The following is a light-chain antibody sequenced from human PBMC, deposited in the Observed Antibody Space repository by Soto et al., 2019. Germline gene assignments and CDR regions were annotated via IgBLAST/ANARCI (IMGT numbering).Light chain of an antibody. Sequence: QSVLTQPASVSGSPGQSITISCTGTSSNVGSYNSVSWYQQHPGKAPKLMIYEVSNRPSGVSNRFSGSKSGNTASLTISGLQAEDEADYYCQSYDSSLSGYVFGTGTKLTVL. CDR2: EVS. CDR3: QSYDSSLSGYV. CDR1: SSNVGSYNS. V-gene: IGLV2-14*01. J-gene: IGLJ1*01.